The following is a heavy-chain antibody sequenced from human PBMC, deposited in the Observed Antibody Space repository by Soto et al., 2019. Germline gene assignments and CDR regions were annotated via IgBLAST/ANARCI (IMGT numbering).Heavy chain of an antibody. J-gene: IGHJ6*02. D-gene: IGHD5-18*01. V-gene: IGHV1-46*01. Sequence: ASVKVSCKASGYTFTSYYVHWVRQAPGQGLEWMGIINPSGGNTSYAQKFQGRVTMTRDTSTSTVYMELSSLRSEDTAVYYCARGALEDTAMVTSFYYYYYGMDVWGQGTTVTVSS. CDR3: ARGALEDTAMVTSFYYYYYGMDV. CDR1: GYTFTSYY. CDR2: INPSGGNT.